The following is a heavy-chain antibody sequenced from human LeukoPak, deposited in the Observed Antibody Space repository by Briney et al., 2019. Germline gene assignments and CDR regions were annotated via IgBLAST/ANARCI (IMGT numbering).Heavy chain of an antibody. V-gene: IGHV3-23*01. CDR3: AKTVVVITFRFDD. J-gene: IGHJ4*02. CDR1: GFTFSNYA. Sequence: GGSLRLSCAASGFTFSNYAMNWVRQAPGKGLEWVSAISGSADSTYYADSVKGRFTISRDNSKNTLYLQMNSLRADDTAIYYCAKTVVVITFRFDDWGQGALVTVSS. D-gene: IGHD2-21*01. CDR2: ISGSADST.